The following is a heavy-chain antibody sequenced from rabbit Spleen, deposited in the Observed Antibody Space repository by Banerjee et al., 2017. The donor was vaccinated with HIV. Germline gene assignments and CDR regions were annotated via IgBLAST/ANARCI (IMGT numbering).Heavy chain of an antibody. CDR1: GFDFSSYG. CDR3: ARAGEGGDGYLNL. V-gene: IGHV1S45*01. CDR2: INTATGKA. D-gene: IGHD5-1*01. J-gene: IGHJ4*01. Sequence: QERLVESGGGLVQPGGSLKLSCKASGFDFSSYGMSWVRQVPGKGLEWIACINTATGKAVYASWAKGRFTISKTSSTTVTLQMTSLTAADTATHFCARAGEGGDGYLNLWGPGTLVTVS.